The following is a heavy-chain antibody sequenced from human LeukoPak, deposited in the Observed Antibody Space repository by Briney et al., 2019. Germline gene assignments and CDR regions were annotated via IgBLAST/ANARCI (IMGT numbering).Heavy chain of an antibody. J-gene: IGHJ4*02. CDR2: INHSGST. D-gene: IGHD3-22*01. CDR1: GGSFSGYY. Sequence: PSETLSLTCAVYGGSFSGYYWSWIRQPPGKGLEWIGEINHSGSTNYNPSLKSRVTISVDTSKNQFSLKLSSVTAADTAIYYCARENPSGYYNRPIDYWGQGTLVTVSS. V-gene: IGHV4-34*01. CDR3: ARENPSGYYNRPIDY.